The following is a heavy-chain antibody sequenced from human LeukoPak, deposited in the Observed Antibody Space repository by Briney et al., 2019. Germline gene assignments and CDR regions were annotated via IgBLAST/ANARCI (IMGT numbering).Heavy chain of an antibody. D-gene: IGHD3-10*01. CDR1: GYTLTELS. CDR3: ATEPDDLWFGVLPN. J-gene: IGHJ4*02. V-gene: IGHV1-24*01. Sequence: GASVKVSCKVSGYTLTELSMHWVRRAPGKGLEWMGGFDPEDGETIYAQKFQGRVTMTEDTSTDTAYMELSSLRSEDTAVYYCATEPDDLWFGVLPNWGQGTLVTVSS. CDR2: FDPEDGET.